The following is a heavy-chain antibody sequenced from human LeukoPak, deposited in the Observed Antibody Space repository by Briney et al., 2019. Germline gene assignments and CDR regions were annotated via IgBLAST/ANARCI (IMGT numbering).Heavy chain of an antibody. CDR3: TTWVPYSNYRGVDY. Sequence: GGSLRLSCAASGFTFSSYTLNWVRQAPGKGLEWVSAISSSSSYRYYADSVKGRFTISRDNAKNSLFLQMNSLRAEDTAVYYCTTWVPYSNYRGVDYWGQGTLVTVSS. V-gene: IGHV3-21*01. J-gene: IGHJ4*02. CDR2: ISSSSSYR. D-gene: IGHD4-11*01. CDR1: GFTFSSYT.